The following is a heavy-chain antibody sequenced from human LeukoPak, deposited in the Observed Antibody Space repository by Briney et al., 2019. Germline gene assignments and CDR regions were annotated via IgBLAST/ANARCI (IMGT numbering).Heavy chain of an antibody. CDR3: ARVFMVRGVMGYYYYYGMDV. CDR2: IYYSGST. Sequence: PSETLSLTCTVSDGSISSYYWSWIRQPPGKGLEWIGYIYYSGSTYYNPSLKSRVTISVDTSKNQFSLKLSSVTAADTAVYYCARVFMVRGVMGYYYYYGMDVWGQGTTVTVSS. J-gene: IGHJ6*02. CDR1: DGSISSYY. V-gene: IGHV4-59*08. D-gene: IGHD3-10*01.